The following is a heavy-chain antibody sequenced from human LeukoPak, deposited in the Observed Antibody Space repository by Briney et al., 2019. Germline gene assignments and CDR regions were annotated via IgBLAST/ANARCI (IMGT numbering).Heavy chain of an antibody. D-gene: IGHD6-13*01. CDR3: ATDGGPAYSSSWYLY. V-gene: IGHV3-21*01. J-gene: IGHJ4*02. CDR1: GFTFSSYS. Sequence: GSLRLSCAASGFTFSSYSMNWVRQAPGKGLEWVSSISSSSSYIYYADSVKGRFTISRDNAKNSLYLQMNSLRAEDTAVYYCATDGGPAYSSSWYLYWGQGSLVTVSS. CDR2: ISSSSSYI.